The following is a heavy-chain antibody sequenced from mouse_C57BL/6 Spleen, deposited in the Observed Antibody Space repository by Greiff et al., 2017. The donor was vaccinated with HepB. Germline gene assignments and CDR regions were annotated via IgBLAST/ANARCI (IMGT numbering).Heavy chain of an antibody. CDR1: GFTFSSYA. V-gene: IGHV5-4*01. CDR2: ISDGGSYT. J-gene: IGHJ4*01. Sequence: EVQVVESGGGLVKPGGSLKLSCAASGFTFSSYAMSWVRQTPEKRLEWVATISDGGSYTYYPDNVKGRFTISRDNAKNNLYLQMSHLKSEDTAMYYCARGDYDYDDYAMDYWGQGTSVTVSS. CDR3: ARGDYDYDDYAMDY. D-gene: IGHD2-4*01.